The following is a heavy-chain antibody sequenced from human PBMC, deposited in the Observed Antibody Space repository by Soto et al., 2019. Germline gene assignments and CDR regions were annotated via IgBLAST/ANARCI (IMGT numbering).Heavy chain of an antibody. D-gene: IGHD1-1*01. Sequence: SETLSLTCTVSGGSVTIGGYYWSWIRQPPGKGLEWIGHIYYSGSPNNNPSLRNRVTISVDTSKNQFSLALTSVIAADAGMYYCAKGTTTEKVAPWGHGILVTV. CDR2: IYYSGSP. J-gene: IGHJ5*02. CDR1: GGSVTIGGYY. CDR3: AKGTTTEKVAP. V-gene: IGHV4-61*08.